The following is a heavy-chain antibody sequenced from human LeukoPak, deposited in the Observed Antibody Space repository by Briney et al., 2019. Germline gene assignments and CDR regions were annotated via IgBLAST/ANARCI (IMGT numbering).Heavy chain of an antibody. V-gene: IGHV1-2*02. CDR1: GYTFTGYY. CDR3: VFTIFGVVNNECFQH. J-gene: IGHJ1*01. D-gene: IGHD3-3*01. Sequence: ASVKVSCKASGYTFTGYYMHWVRQAPGQGLEWMGWINPNSGGTNYAQKFQGRVTMTRDTSISTAYMELSSLRSEDTAVYYCVFTIFGVVNNECFQHWGQGTLVTVSS. CDR2: INPNSGGT.